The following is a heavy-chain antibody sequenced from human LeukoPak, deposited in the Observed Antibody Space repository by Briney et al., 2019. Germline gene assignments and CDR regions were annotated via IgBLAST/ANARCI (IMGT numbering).Heavy chain of an antibody. J-gene: IGHJ4*02. D-gene: IGHD5-18*01. CDR2: INPSGGST. CDR3: ARDSDTAWDY. CDR1: GYTFTNYY. V-gene: IGHV1-46*01. Sequence: ASVKVSCKTSGYTFTNYYIHWVRQAPGQGLEWMGIINPSGGSTSYAQKFQGRVTMTRDTSTSTVYMELSSLRSEDTAVYYCARDSDTAWDYWGQGTLVTVSS.